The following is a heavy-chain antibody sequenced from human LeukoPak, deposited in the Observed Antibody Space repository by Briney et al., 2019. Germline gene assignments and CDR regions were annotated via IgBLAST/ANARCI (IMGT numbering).Heavy chain of an antibody. Sequence: PSETLSLTCTVSGGSISIYYWSWIRQPAGKGLEWIGRIYSSGSTNYNPSLKSRVTMSVDTSRNQLSLKLSSVTAADTAVYYCARVXLSHGYSYGYNPYYFDYWGQGTLVTVSS. CDR3: ARVXLSHGYSYGYNPYYFDY. CDR1: GGSISIYY. CDR2: IYSSGST. D-gene: IGHD5-18*01. J-gene: IGHJ4*02. V-gene: IGHV4-4*07.